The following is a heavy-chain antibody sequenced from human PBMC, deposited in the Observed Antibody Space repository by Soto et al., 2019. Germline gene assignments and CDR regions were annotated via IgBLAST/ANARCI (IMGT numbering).Heavy chain of an antibody. V-gene: IGHV5-51*01. J-gene: IGHJ4*02. D-gene: IGHD3-16*01. CDR2: IFPGDSDT. Sequence: GESLKISCEGSGYTFTNYWIGWVRQMPGKGLEWMGIIFPGDSDTRYSPSFQGQFTFSADKSTTSAYLQWSSLKASDTAIYFCARRARGNWAFDYWGQGTLVTVSS. CDR3: ARRARGNWAFDY. CDR1: GYTFTNYW.